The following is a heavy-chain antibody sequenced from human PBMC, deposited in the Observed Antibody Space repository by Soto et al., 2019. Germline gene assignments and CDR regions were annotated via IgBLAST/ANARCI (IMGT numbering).Heavy chain of an antibody. CDR2: INSDGSST. J-gene: IGHJ4*02. V-gene: IGHV3-74*01. CDR1: GFTFSSYW. CDR3: ARAVGGVPRDTIFGVVIIGGVPWFDY. D-gene: IGHD3-3*01. Sequence: GGSLRLSCAASGFTFSSYWMHWVRQAPGKGLVWVSRINSDGSSTSYADSVKGRFTISRDNAKNTLYLQMNGLRAEDTAVYYCARAVGGVPRDTIFGVVIIGGVPWFDYWGQGTLVTVSS.